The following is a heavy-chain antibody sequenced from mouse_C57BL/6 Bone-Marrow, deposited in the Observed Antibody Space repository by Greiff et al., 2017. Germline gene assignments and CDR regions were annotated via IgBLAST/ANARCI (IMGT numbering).Heavy chain of an antibody. CDR2: IWSGGST. Sequence: VQLQQSGPGLVQPSQSLSITCTVSGFSLTSYGVHWVRQPPGKGLEWLGVIWSGGSTDFNAAFISRLSISKDNSKSQVFFKMNSLQADDTAIYYCAKASMITTGYYFDYWGQGTTLTVSS. CDR3: AKASMITTGYYFDY. J-gene: IGHJ2*01. V-gene: IGHV2-4*01. D-gene: IGHD2-4*01. CDR1: GFSLTSYG.